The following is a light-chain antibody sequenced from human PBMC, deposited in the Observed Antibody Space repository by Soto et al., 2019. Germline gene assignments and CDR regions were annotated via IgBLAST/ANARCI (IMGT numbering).Light chain of an antibody. CDR2: ATS. V-gene: IGKV1-27*01. J-gene: IGKJ1*01. CDR3: QKYNSAPWT. CDR1: QAISNY. Sequence: DIQMTQSPSSLSASVGDRVTITCRASQAISNYLAWYQQKPGKVPKLLIYATSTLQSGVSSRFIGSGSGTDFTLTISSLQPEDVATYYCQKYNSAPWTFGQGTKVEIK.